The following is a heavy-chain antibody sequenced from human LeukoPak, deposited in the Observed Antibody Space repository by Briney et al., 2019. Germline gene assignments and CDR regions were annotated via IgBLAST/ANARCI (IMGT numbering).Heavy chain of an antibody. D-gene: IGHD3/OR15-3a*01. Sequence: PSETLSLTCIVSGGSLHRSFWTWVRQPPGRGLQWIVRIYSSGTTDYSPSLKSRLTISIDTSMNQFSLRLASVTAADTAVYYCGRRPAVDGPIDNWGQGILVAVSS. V-gene: IGHV4-59*01. CDR2: IYSSGTT. J-gene: IGHJ4*02. CDR1: GGSLHRSF. CDR3: GRRPAVDGPIDN.